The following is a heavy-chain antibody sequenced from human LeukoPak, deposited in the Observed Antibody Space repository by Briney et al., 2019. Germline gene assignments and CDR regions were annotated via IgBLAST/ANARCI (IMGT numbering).Heavy chain of an antibody. CDR1: GDSFSSNSCA. V-gene: IGHV6-1*01. D-gene: IGHD1-26*01. CDR2: TYYRSKWYN. CDR3: ARSRSPSGAFDY. J-gene: IGHJ4*02. Sequence: SQTLSLTCAISGDSFSSNSCAWNWIRQSPSRGLEWLGRTYYRSKWYNDYAPSVKSRIAVNPDTSKNQFSLQLNSVILDDTAVYYCARSRSPSGAFDYWGLGTLVTVSS.